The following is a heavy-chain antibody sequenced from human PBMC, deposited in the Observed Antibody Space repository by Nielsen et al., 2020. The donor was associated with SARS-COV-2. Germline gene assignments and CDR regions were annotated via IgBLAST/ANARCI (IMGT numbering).Heavy chain of an antibody. CDR3: ATSSPDYSSSWYGGGGMDV. CDR1: GFTFDDYA. V-gene: IGHV3-9*01. CDR2: IRWNSGSI. D-gene: IGHD6-13*01. Sequence: GRSLRLSCAASGFTFDDYAMHWVRQAPGKGLEWVSGIRWNSGSIGYADSVKGRFTISRDNAKKSLYLQMNSLRAEDTALYYCATSSPDYSSSWYGGGGMDVWGQGTTVTVSS. J-gene: IGHJ6*02.